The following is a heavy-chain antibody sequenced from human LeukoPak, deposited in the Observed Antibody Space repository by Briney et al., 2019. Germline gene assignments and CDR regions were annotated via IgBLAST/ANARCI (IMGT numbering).Heavy chain of an antibody. D-gene: IGHD3-9*01. Sequence: GGSLRLSCAASGFTFSSYGMHWVRQAPGKGLEWVAVISYDGSNKYYADSVKGRFTISRDNSKNTLYLQMNSLRAEDTAVYYCAKDGNYDILTGYSPVFDYWGQGTLVTVSS. V-gene: IGHV3-30*18. J-gene: IGHJ4*02. CDR1: GFTFSSYG. CDR2: ISYDGSNK. CDR3: AKDGNYDILTGYSPVFDY.